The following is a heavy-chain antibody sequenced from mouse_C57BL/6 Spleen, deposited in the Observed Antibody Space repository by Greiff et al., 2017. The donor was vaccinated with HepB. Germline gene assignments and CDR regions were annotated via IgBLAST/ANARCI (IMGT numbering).Heavy chain of an antibody. D-gene: IGHD1-1*01. CDR1: GFTFSSYG. V-gene: IGHV5-6*01. CDR2: ISSGGSYT. CDR3: ARHRTVPYAMDY. J-gene: IGHJ4*01. Sequence: EVKVIESGGDLVKPGGSLKLSCAASGFTFSSYGMSWVRQTPDKRLEWVATISSGGSYTYYPDSVKGRFTISRDNAKNTLYLQMSSLKSEDTAMYYCARHRTVPYAMDYWGQGTSVTVSS.